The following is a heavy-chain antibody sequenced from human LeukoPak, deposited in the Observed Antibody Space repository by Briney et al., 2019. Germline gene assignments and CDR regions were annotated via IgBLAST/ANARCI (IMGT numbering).Heavy chain of an antibody. CDR3: ARRPRDTSGYYLGAFHD. Sequence: GGSLRLSCAASGFTFTNYAMTWARQAPGKGLEWVSVIGASGADTYYSDSVKGRFTVSRDNSQNTLFLHMSSLRAEDTAVYFCARRPRDTSGYYLGAFHDWGQGTTVTVSS. J-gene: IGHJ3*01. CDR2: IGASGADT. CDR1: GFTFTNYA. V-gene: IGHV3-23*01. D-gene: IGHD3-22*01.